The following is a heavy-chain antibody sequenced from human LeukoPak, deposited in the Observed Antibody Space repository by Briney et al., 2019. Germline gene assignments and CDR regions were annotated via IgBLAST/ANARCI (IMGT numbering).Heavy chain of an antibody. J-gene: IGHJ4*02. CDR2: ISNNGDTT. D-gene: IGHD1-26*01. Sequence: GSLRLSCAAPGFTFSSYTMHLVRQAPGKGLEYVSAISNNGDTTYYANSLKGRFTISRDNSKNTLYLQMGSLRVEDMAVYYCARVASSGTYGDYWGQGTLVTVSS. CDR3: ARVASSGTYGDY. CDR1: GFTFSSYT. V-gene: IGHV3-64*01.